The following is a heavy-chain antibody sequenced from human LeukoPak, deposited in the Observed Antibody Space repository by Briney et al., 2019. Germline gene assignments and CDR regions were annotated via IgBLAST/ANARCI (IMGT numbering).Heavy chain of an antibody. J-gene: IGHJ4*02. CDR2: IHPSGST. D-gene: IGHD4-11*01. V-gene: IGHV4-34*01. Sequence: SETLSLTCAVHGGSLSGQYWSWIRQPPGKGLEWIGEIHPSGSTNYNPSLESRVIMSLDTSNNQFSLRLSSVTAADTGLYYCARGYDNSKTGYWGQGTLVTVSS. CDR1: GGSLSGQY. CDR3: ARGYDNSKTGY.